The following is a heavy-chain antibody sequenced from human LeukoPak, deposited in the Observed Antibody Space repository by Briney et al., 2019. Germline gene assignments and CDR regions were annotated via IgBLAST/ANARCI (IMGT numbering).Heavy chain of an antibody. D-gene: IGHD3-3*01. CDR3: ARAKGYDFWSGYPGIYYMDV. CDR2: IYYSGST. CDR1: GGSISSYY. V-gene: IGHV4-59*01. J-gene: IGHJ6*03. Sequence: SETLSLTCTVSGGSISSYYWSWIRQHPGKGLEWLGYIYYSGSTNYNPSLKSRVTISVDTSKNQFSLKLSSVTAADTAVYYCARAKGYDFWSGYPGIYYMDVWGKGTTVTVSS.